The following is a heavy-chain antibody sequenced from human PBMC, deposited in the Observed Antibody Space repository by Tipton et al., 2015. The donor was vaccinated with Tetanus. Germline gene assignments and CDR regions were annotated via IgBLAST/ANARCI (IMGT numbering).Heavy chain of an antibody. D-gene: IGHD6-19*01. V-gene: IGHV3-11*01. CDR1: GFTFSDYY. Sequence: SLRLSCAASGFTFSDYYMSWIRQAPGKGLEWVSYISSSGSTIYYADSVKGRFTISRDNAKNSLYLQMNSLRAEDTAVYYCASRPGEVAVAGRRGGMDVWGQGTTVTVSS. J-gene: IGHJ6*02. CDR3: ASRPGEVAVAGRRGGMDV. CDR2: ISSSGSTI.